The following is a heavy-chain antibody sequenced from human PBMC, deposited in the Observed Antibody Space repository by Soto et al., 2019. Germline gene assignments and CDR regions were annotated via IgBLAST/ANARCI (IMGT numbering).Heavy chain of an antibody. J-gene: IGHJ6*03. CDR1: GYTFTSYD. Sequence: QVQLVQSGAEVKKPGASVKVSCKASGYTFTSYDINWVRQATGQGLECMGWMNPNSGNTGYAQKFQGRVTMTRNTSRSTAYMELISLRSEETAVYYCARARMVYATYEYMDVWGKGATVTVSS. CDR3: ARARMVYATYEYMDV. CDR2: MNPNSGNT. D-gene: IGHD2-8*01. V-gene: IGHV1-8*01.